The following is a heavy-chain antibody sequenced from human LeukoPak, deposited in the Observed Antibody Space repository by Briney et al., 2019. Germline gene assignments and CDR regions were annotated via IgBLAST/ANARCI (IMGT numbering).Heavy chain of an antibody. D-gene: IGHD3-10*01. Sequence: PGGSLRLSCAASGFIFSSYSMNWVRQAPGKGLEWVPCISSGRSYIYYADSVKGRFIISRDNAKNSLYLQMNSLRAEDTAVYYCAREASPHYYGSGNDYWGQGTLVTVSS. V-gene: IGHV3-21*04. CDR3: AREASPHYYGSGNDY. J-gene: IGHJ4*02. CDR1: GFIFSSYS. CDR2: ISSGRSYI.